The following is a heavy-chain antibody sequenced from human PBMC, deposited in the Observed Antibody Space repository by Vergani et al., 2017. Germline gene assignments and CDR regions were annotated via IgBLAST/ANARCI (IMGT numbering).Heavy chain of an antibody. CDR3: ARGYCSSTSCYYFDY. J-gene: IGHJ4*02. D-gene: IGHD2-2*01. CDR2: ISGSGGST. V-gene: IGHV3-23*04. Sequence: EVQLVESGGGLVQPGGSLRLSCAASGFTFSSYAMSWVRQALGKGLEWVSAISGSGGSTYYADSVKGRFTISRDNSKNTLYLQMNSLRAEDTAVYYCARGYCSSTSCYYFDYWGQGTLVTVSS. CDR1: GFTFSSYA.